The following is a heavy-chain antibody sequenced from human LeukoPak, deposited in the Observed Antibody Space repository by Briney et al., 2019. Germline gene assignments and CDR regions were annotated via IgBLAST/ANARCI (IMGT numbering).Heavy chain of an antibody. Sequence: PSETLSLTCAVYGGSFSGYYWSWIRQPPGKGLEWIGEINHSGSTNYNPSLKSRVTISVDTSKNQFSLKLSSVTAADTAVYYCARGPPYFDYWGQGTLVTVSS. CDR2: INHSGST. J-gene: IGHJ4*02. CDR1: GGSFSGYY. CDR3: ARGPPYFDY. V-gene: IGHV4-34*01.